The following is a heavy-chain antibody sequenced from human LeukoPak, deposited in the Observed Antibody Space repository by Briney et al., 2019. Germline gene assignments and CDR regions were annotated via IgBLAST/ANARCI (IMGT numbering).Heavy chain of an antibody. J-gene: IGHJ4*02. CDR1: GGSISSSSYY. D-gene: IGHD3-9*01. Sequence: PSETLFLTCTVSGGSISSSSYYWGWIRQPPGKGLEWIGSIYYSGSTYYNPSLKSRVTISVDTSKNQFSLKLSSVTAADTAVYYCASALTYYDILTGYYYWGQGTLVTVSS. CDR3: ASALTYYDILTGYYY. V-gene: IGHV4-39*07. CDR2: IYYSGST.